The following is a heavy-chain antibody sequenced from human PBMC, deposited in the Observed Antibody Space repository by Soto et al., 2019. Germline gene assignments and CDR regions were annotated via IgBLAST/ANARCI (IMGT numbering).Heavy chain of an antibody. CDR1: GYTFTSYY. V-gene: IGHV1-46*01. J-gene: IGHJ5*02. D-gene: IGHD1-7*01. Sequence: ASVKVSCKASGYTFTSYYMHWVRHAPGQGLEWMGIISPNSGNTNYAQKFQGRVTMTTDTSTSTAYMELRSLRSDDTAVYYCARELTGTTGARRLRFDPWGQGTLVNVSS. CDR2: ISPNSGNT. CDR3: ARELTGTTGARRLRFDP.